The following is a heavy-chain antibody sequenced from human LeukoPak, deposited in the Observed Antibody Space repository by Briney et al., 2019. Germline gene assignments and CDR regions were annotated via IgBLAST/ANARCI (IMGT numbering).Heavy chain of an antibody. D-gene: IGHD3-10*01. CDR3: ARGRLGGSGSYYNVLDY. V-gene: IGHV4-4*07. J-gene: IGHJ4*02. CDR1: GGSVSSYY. Sequence: SETLSLTCTVSGGSVSSYYWSWIRQPAGKGLEWIGRIYPSGSTNYNPSLTSRVTMSIDTSKNQFSLKLSSVTAADTAVYYCARGRLGGSGSYYNVLDYWGQGTLVTVSS. CDR2: IYPSGST.